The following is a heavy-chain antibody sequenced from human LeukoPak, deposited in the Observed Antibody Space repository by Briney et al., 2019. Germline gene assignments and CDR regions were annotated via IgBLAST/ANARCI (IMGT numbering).Heavy chain of an antibody. D-gene: IGHD2-21*02. J-gene: IGHJ4*02. V-gene: IGHV3-69-1*01. CDR3: ARLTSGGDYAFDY. CDR2: VTSTNKI. Sequence: PGGSLRLSCVASGFTFSSHSINWVRQAPGKGLEWIATVTSTNKIHYADSVKGRFTISRDNAENSVYLQMSSLRAEDTAVYYCARLTSGGDYAFDYWGQGTLVTVSS. CDR1: GFTFSSHS.